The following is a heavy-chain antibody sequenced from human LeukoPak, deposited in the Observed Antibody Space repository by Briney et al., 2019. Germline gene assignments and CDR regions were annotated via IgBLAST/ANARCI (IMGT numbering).Heavy chain of an antibody. CDR1: GGSFSGYY. CDR2: INHSGST. D-gene: IGHD2-2*02. Sequence: PSEALSLTCAVYGGSFSGYYWSWIRQPPGKGLEWIGEINHSGSTNYNPSLKSRVTISVDTSKNQFSLKLSSVTAADTAVYYCARGLRYCSSTSCYSGPRWFDPWGQGTLVTVSS. V-gene: IGHV4-34*01. J-gene: IGHJ5*02. CDR3: ARGLRYCSSTSCYSGPRWFDP.